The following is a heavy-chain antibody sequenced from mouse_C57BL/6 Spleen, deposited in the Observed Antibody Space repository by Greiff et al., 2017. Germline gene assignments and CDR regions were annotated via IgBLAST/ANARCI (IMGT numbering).Heavy chain of an antibody. D-gene: IGHD1-1*01. CDR2: IYPGDGAT. CDR3: AREGSYYYGSSPFFGN. CDR1: GYAFSSSW. J-gene: IGHJ2*01. Sequence: QVQLQQSGPELVKPGASVKISCKASGYAFSSSWMNWVKQRPGKGLEWIGRIYPGDGATNYNGKFKGKATLTADKSSSTASMQLSSLTSEDSAVYCCAREGSYYYGSSPFFGNWGQGTTHTVSS. V-gene: IGHV1-82*01.